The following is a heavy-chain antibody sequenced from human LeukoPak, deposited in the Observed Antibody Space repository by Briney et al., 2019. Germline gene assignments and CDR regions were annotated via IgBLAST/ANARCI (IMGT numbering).Heavy chain of an antibody. V-gene: IGHV1-2*02. J-gene: IGHJ4*02. CDR1: GYTFAGYY. D-gene: IGHD6-13*01. CDR2: INPNSGGK. CDR3: ARVGWAAAGTDY. Sequence: GASVNVSCKASGYTFAGYYMHWVRQAPAQGVEWMGAINPNSGGKNYAQKFQGRVTMTRDTSISTAYMELSRLRSDDTAVYYCARVGWAAAGTDYWGQGTLVTVSS.